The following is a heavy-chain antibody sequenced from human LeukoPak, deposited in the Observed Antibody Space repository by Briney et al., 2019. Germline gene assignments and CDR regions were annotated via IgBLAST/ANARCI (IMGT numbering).Heavy chain of an antibody. CDR1: GGTFSSHG. Sequence: SVKVSRKASGGTFSSHGFSWVRQAPGQGLEWMGGIIPIFGTTNYAQKFQGRVTITTDDSTSTGYMELSSLRSEDTAVYYCARRWPHSSGYYLFDYWGQGTLVTVSS. J-gene: IGHJ4*02. V-gene: IGHV1-69*05. CDR2: IIPIFGTT. D-gene: IGHD3-22*01. CDR3: ARRWPHSSGYYLFDY.